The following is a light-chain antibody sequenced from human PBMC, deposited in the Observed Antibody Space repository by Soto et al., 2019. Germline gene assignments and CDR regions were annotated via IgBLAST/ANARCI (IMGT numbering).Light chain of an antibody. CDR3: QQYNSSPRT. CDR2: GAS. Sequence: EIVLTQSPGTLSLSPGERATLSCRASQSVSSSYLAWYQQKPGQAPRLLIYGASRRPTGIPDRFSGSGSGTDFTLTISSLQPEDFAVYYCQQYNSSPRTFGQGTKVEIK. CDR1: QSVSSSY. V-gene: IGKV3-20*01. J-gene: IGKJ1*01.